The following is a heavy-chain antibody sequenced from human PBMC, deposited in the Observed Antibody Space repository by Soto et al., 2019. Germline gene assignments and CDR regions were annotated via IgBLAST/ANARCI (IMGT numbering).Heavy chain of an antibody. D-gene: IGHD3-10*01. J-gene: IGHJ5*02. Sequence: SGTLSLTCAVYGGSFSGYYWSWIRQPPGKGLEWIGEINHSGSTNYNPSLKSRVTISVDTSKNQFSLKLSSVTAADTAVYYCARAQRTMVRGVPFDPWGQGTLVTVSS. CDR3: ARAQRTMVRGVPFDP. CDR1: GGSFSGYY. V-gene: IGHV4-34*01. CDR2: INHSGST.